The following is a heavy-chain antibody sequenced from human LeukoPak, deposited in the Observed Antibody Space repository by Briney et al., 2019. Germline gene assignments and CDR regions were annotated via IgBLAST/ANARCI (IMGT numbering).Heavy chain of an antibody. J-gene: IGHJ4*02. CDR3: AKDGGDSSGYFDY. D-gene: IGHD3-22*01. CDR1: GFIVNTNY. CDR2: IYADGNT. Sequence: GGSLRLSCAASGFIVNTNYMTWVRQAPGRGLEWVSFIYADGNTYYADSVKGRFTISRDNSKNTLYLQMNSLRAEDTAVYYCAKDGGDSSGYFDYWGQGTLVTVSS. V-gene: IGHV3-53*05.